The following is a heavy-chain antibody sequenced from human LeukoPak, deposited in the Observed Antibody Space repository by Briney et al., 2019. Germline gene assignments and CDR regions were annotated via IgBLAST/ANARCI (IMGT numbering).Heavy chain of an antibody. V-gene: IGHV4-34*01. CDR1: GGSFSNYY. Sequence: SETLSLTCAVYGGSFSNYYWSWIRQPPGKGLEWIGEINHSGSTNYNPSLKSRVTISVDTSKNQFSLKLSSVTAADTAVYYCASLSGFYLDWGQGTLVTVSS. CDR3: ASLSGFYLD. J-gene: IGHJ4*02. CDR2: INHSGST. D-gene: IGHD3-22*01.